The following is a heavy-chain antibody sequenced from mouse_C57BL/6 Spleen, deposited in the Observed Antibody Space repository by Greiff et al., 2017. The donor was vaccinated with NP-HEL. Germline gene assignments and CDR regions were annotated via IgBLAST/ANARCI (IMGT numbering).Heavy chain of an antibody. CDR2: IDPSDSYT. CDR1: GYTFTSYW. J-gene: IGHJ4*01. CDR3: ASLYYGGSSSCARDE. V-gene: IGHV1-50*01. D-gene: IGHD1-1*01. Sequence: QVQLQQPGAELVKPGASVKLSCKASGYTFTSYWMQWVKQRPGQGLEWIGEIDPSDSYTNYNQKFKGKATLNVDTSSSTAYMQLSSLTSEDSAVCDWASLYYGGSSSCARDEWGQGTSVTVSS.